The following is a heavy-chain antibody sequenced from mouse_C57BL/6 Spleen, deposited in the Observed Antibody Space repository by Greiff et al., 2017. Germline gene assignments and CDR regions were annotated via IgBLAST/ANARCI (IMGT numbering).Heavy chain of an antibody. Sequence: QVQLQQPGAELVKPGASVKVSCKASGYTFTSYWMHWVKQRPGQGLEWIGRIHPSDSDTNYNQKFKGKATLTVDKSSSTAYVQLSSLTSEDSAVYYCAIGGDDYGSCPFAYWGQGTLVTVSA. D-gene: IGHD1-1*01. CDR3: AIGGDDYGSCPFAY. CDR2: IHPSDSDT. J-gene: IGHJ3*01. CDR1: GYTFTSYW. V-gene: IGHV1-74*01.